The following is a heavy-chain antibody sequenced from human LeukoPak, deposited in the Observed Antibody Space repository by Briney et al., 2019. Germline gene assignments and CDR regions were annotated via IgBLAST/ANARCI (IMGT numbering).Heavy chain of an antibody. V-gene: IGHV3-30*18. Sequence: GGSLRLSCAASGFTFSSYGMHWVRQAPGKGLEWVAVISYDGSNEYYADSVKGRFTISRDNSKNTLYLQMNSLRAEDTAVYYCAKLYNVGAIDYWGQGTLVTVSS. CDR2: ISYDGSNE. D-gene: IGHD1-26*01. CDR1: GFTFSSYG. CDR3: AKLYNVGAIDY. J-gene: IGHJ4*02.